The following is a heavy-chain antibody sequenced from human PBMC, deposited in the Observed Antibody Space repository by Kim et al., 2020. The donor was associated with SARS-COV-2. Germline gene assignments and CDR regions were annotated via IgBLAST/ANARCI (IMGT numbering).Heavy chain of an antibody. J-gene: IGHJ6*02. D-gene: IGHD3-3*02. CDR2: T. CDR3: ARAIISYGMDV. V-gene: IGHV4-34*13. Sequence: TSYSRSLKSRVTISVDTSKSQFSLKLSSVTAADTAVYYCARAIISYGMDVWGQGTTVTVSS.